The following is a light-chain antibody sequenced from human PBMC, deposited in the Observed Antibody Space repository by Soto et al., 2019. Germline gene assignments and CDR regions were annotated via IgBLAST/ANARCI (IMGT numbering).Light chain of an antibody. Sequence: EIVMTQSPATLSVSPGERATLSCRASQGVSSNLAWYQQKPGQAPRLLIYGASTRATGIPARFSGSGSGTEFTLTISSLQSEDFAVYYCQQYNNWPPYTFGKRTKVNI. V-gene: IGKV3-15*01. CDR3: QQYNNWPPYT. CDR2: GAS. CDR1: QGVSSN. J-gene: IGKJ2*01.